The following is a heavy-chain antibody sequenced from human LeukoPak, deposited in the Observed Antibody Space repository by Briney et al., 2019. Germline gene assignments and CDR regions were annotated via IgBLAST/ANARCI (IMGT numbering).Heavy chain of an antibody. J-gene: IGHJ5*02. CDR1: GGSLSGYY. CDR2: INHSGST. CDR3: ARDGLSWFDP. V-gene: IGHV4-34*01. Sequence: SETLSLTCAVYGGSLSGYYWSWIRQPPGKGLEWIGEINHSGSTNYNPSLKSRVTISVDTAKNQFSLKLSSVTAADTAVYYCARDGLSWFDPWGQGTLVTVSS.